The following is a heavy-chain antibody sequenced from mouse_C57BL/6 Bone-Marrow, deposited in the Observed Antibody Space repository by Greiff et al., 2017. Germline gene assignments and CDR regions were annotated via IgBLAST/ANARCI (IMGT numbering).Heavy chain of an antibody. V-gene: IGHV14-2*01. Sequence: EVKVVESGAELVKPGASVKLSCTASGFNIKDYYMHWVKQRTEQGLEWIGRIDPEDGETKYAPKFQGKATITADTSSNTAYLQLSSLTSEDTAVYYCARGHTKGIYYAMDYWGQGTSVTVSS. D-gene: IGHD3-3*01. CDR2: IDPEDGET. J-gene: IGHJ4*01. CDR3: ARGHTKGIYYAMDY. CDR1: GFNIKDYY.